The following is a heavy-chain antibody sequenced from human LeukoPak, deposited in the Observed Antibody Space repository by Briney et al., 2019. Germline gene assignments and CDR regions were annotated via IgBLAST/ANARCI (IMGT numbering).Heavy chain of an antibody. CDR3: AKEVVEKYAFDI. CDR1: GFTFSRYW. V-gene: IGHV3-7*01. Sequence: PGGSLRLSCAASGFTFSRYWMSWVRQAPGKGLEWVASINQAESAKFYVDSVKGRFTISRDNAKNSLYLQMNSLRAEDTAVYYCAKEVVEKYAFDIRGQGTMVTVSS. CDR2: INQAESAK. D-gene: IGHD5-24*01. J-gene: IGHJ3*02.